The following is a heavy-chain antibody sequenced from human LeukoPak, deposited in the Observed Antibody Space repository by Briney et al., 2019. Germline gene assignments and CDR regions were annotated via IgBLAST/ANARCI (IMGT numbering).Heavy chain of an antibody. Sequence: GRSLRLSCAASGFTFSSYAMHWVRQAPGKGLEWVAVISYDGSNKYYADSVKGRFTISRDNSKNTLYLQMNSLRAEDTAVYYCARWLRARGYSYGYYFDYWGQGTLVTVSS. CDR2: ISYDGSNK. CDR3: ARWLRARGYSYGYYFDY. CDR1: GFTFSSYA. D-gene: IGHD5-18*01. J-gene: IGHJ4*02. V-gene: IGHV3-30-3*01.